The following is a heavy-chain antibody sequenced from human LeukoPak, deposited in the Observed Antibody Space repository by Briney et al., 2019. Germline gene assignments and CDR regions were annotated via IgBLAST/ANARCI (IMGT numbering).Heavy chain of an antibody. J-gene: IGHJ5*02. CDR2: IWYDGSNK. CDR3: AKDPCYYGSGSYWDWFDP. D-gene: IGHD3-10*01. Sequence: GGSLRLSCAASGFTFSSYGMHWVRQAPGKGLEWVAVIWYDGSNKYYADSVKGRFTISRDNSKNTLYLQMNSLRAEDTAVYYCAKDPCYYGSGSYWDWFDPWGQGTLVTVSS. V-gene: IGHV3-33*06. CDR1: GFTFSSYG.